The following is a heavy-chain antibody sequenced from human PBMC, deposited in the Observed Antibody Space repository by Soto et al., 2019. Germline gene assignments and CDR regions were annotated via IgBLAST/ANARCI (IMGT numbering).Heavy chain of an antibody. CDR3: SRGRDAYKMGNY. CDR1: GGSFSGYF. CDR2: IDHSGNI. V-gene: IGHV4-34*02. J-gene: IGHJ4*02. D-gene: IGHD3-16*01. Sequence: QVQLQQWGAGLLKPSETLSLTCAVYGGSFSGYFWSWIRQPPGKGPEWIGEIDHSGNINYNPSLKSRATISVDMSKNQFSLKLNSVTAADTAVYYCSRGRDAYKMGNYWGQGTLVTVSS.